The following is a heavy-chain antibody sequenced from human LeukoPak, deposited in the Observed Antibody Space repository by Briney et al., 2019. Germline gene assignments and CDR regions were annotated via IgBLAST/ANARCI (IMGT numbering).Heavy chain of an antibody. CDR3: ARAPPFSPPNWFDP. V-gene: IGHV1-18*01. Sequence: ASVKVSCKASGYTLTSYGISWVRQAPGQGLEWMGWISAYNGNTNYAQKLQGRVTMTTDTSTSAAYMELRSLRSDDKAVYYCARAPPFSPPNWFDPWGQGTLVTVSS. CDR2: ISAYNGNT. J-gene: IGHJ5*02. CDR1: GYTLTSYG.